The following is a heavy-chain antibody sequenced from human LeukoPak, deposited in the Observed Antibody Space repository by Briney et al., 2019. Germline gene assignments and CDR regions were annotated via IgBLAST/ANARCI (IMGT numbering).Heavy chain of an antibody. CDR2: INPNSGGT. D-gene: IGHD1-7*01. V-gene: IGHV1-2*06. J-gene: IGHJ6*02. CDR1: GYTFTGYY. Sequence: ASVTVSCKASGYTFTGYYMHWVRQAPGQGLEWMGRINPNSGGTNYAQKFQGRVTMTRDTSISTAYMELSRLRSDDTAVYYCASDPLYNCNYERHGMDVWGQGTTVTVSS. CDR3: ASDPLYNCNYERHGMDV.